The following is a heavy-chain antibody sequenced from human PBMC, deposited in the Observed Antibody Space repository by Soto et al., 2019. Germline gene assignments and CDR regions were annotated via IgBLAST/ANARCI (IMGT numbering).Heavy chain of an antibody. CDR3: ARQSIAAHYYSYGMDV. V-gene: IGHV4-39*01. CDR2: IYYSGST. D-gene: IGHD6-6*01. J-gene: IGHJ6*02. CDR1: GGSISSSSYY. Sequence: PSETLSLICTVSGGSISSSSYYWGWIRQPPGKGLEWIGSIYYSGSTYYNPSLKSRVTISVDTSKNQLSLKLSSVTAADTAVYYCARQSIAAHYYSYGMDVWGQGTTVTVSS.